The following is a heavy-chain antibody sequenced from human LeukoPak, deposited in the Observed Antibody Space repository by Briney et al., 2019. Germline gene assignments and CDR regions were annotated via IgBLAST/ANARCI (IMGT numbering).Heavy chain of an antibody. CDR2: ISSGSKYI. D-gene: IGHD6-19*01. J-gene: IGHJ4*02. Sequence: GGSLRLSCAASGFTFSSYNMNWVRQAPGKGLEWVSAISSGSKYIYYADLVKGRFTISRDNAKNSLYLQMNSLRAEDTAVYYCARDGHQWLVHDYWGQGTLVTVSS. CDR3: ARDGHQWLVHDY. CDR1: GFTFSSYN. V-gene: IGHV3-21*01.